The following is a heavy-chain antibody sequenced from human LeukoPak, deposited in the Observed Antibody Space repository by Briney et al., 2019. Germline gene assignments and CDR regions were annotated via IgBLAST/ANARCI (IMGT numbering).Heavy chain of an antibody. Sequence: SVKVSCKASGGTFSSYAISWVRQAPGQGLEWMGGIIPIFGTANYAQKFQGRVTITTDESTSTAYMELSSLRSEDTAVYYCARGDYYDSPRRAFDIWSQGTMVTVSS. J-gene: IGHJ3*02. D-gene: IGHD3-22*01. V-gene: IGHV1-69*05. CDR2: IIPIFGTA. CDR1: GGTFSSYA. CDR3: ARGDYYDSPRRAFDI.